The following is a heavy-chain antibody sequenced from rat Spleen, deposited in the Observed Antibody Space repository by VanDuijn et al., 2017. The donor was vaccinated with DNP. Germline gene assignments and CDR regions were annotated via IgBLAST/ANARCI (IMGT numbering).Heavy chain of an antibody. V-gene: IGHV5-20*01. J-gene: IGHJ2*01. CDR3: TSNPHIRTAAPFDY. CDR2: ISDDSGTT. D-gene: IGHD3-8*01. CDR1: GFIFSNYW. Sequence: EVQLVESGGGPVQPGRSLKLSCVASGFIFSNYWMTWVRQAPTKGLEWVASISDDSGTTYYRDSVKGRFTISRDNAESSLYLQMDSLRSEDTATYYCTSNPHIRTAAPFDYWGQGVMVTVSS.